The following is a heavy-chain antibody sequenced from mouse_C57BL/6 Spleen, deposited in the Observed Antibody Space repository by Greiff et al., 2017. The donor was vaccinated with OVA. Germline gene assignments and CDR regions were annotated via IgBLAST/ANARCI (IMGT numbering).Heavy chain of an antibody. J-gene: IGHJ1*03. CDR1: GYTFTSYW. D-gene: IGHD1-1*01. Sequence: VQLQQPGAELVKPGASVKLSCKASGYTFTSYWMHWVKQRPGQGLEWIGMIHPNSGSTNYNEKFKSKATLTVDKSSSTAYMQLSSLTSEDSAVYYCARGNHYYGSRYFDVWGTGTTVTVSS. CDR3: ARGNHYYGSRYFDV. CDR2: IHPNSGST. V-gene: IGHV1-64*01.